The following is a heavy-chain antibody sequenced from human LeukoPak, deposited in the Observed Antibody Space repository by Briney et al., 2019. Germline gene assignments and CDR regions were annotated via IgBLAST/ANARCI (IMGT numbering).Heavy chain of an antibody. Sequence: SETLSLTRAVYGGSFSGYYWSWIRQPPGKGLEWIGEINHSGSTNYNPSLKSRVTISVDTSKNQFSLKLSSVTAADTAVYYCARGRLQLWLNRVVKNWFDPWGQGTLVTVSS. J-gene: IGHJ5*02. CDR1: GGSFSGYY. V-gene: IGHV4-34*01. CDR2: INHSGST. D-gene: IGHD5-18*01. CDR3: ARGRLQLWLNRVVKNWFDP.